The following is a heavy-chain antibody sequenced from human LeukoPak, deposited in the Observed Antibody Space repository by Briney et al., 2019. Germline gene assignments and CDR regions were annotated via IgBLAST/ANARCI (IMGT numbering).Heavy chain of an antibody. V-gene: IGHV1-69*05. J-gene: IGHJ4*02. CDR1: GGTFSSYA. CDR2: IIPIFGTA. CDR3: ARVIIEDWNYLNQYYFDY. Sequence: LVKVSCKASGGTFSSYAISWVRQAPGQGLEWMGGIIPIFGTANYAQKFQGRVTITTDESTSTAYMELSSLRSEDTAVYYCARVIIEDWNYLNQYYFDYWGQGTLVTVSS. D-gene: IGHD1-7*01.